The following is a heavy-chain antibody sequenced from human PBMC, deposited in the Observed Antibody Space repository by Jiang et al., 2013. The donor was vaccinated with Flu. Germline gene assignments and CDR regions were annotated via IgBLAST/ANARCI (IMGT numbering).Heavy chain of an antibody. CDR2: INHSGST. CDR1: GGSFSGYY. D-gene: IGHD3-10*01. V-gene: IGHV4-34*01. Sequence: PSETLSLTCAVYGGSFSGYYWSWIRQPPGKGLEWIGEINHSGSTNYNPSLKSRVTISVDTSKNQFSLKLSSVTAADTAVYYCARGGRYYGSGSPRFDPWGQGTLVTVSS. CDR3: ARGGRYYGSGSPRFDP. J-gene: IGHJ5*02.